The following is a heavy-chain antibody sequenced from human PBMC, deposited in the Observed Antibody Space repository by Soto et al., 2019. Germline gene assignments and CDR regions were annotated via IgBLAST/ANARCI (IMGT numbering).Heavy chain of an antibody. D-gene: IGHD5-18*01. CDR2: ISGSGDST. CDR1: GFSFSSVA. Sequence: PGGSLRLSCAGSGFSFSSVAMTWVRQAPGKGLEWVSSISGSGDSTYYADSVKGRFTISRDNSKNTLYLQMNSLRAEDTAVYYCAKGGYTFAYEWGQGALVTVSS. V-gene: IGHV3-23*01. CDR3: AKGGYTFAYE. J-gene: IGHJ4*02.